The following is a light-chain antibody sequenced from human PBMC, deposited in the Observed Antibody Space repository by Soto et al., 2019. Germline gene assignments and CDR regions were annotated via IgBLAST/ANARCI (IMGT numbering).Light chain of an antibody. CDR3: QQYDSYPRT. CDR1: QGISKY. CDR2: ATS. Sequence: DIQMTQSPSSLSASVGDRVTITCRASQGISKYIGWFQQKPGKAPKSLIYATSRLQSGVPTRFSGSGSGTVFTLTISSLQPEDCATYYCQQYDSYPRTFGQGTKLE. V-gene: IGKV1-16*01. J-gene: IGKJ2*01.